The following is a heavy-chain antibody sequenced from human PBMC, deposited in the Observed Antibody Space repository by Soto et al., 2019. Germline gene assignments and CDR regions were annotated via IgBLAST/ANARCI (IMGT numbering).Heavy chain of an antibody. CDR2: IYSGGST. CDR1: GFTVSSNY. Sequence: EVQLVETGGGLIQPGGSLRLSCAASGFTVSSNYMSWVRQAPGKGLEWVSVIYSGGSTYYADSVKGRFTISRDNSKNTLYLQMNSLRAEDTAVYYCAGDEGYCSGVSCYSIDYWGQGTLVTVSS. CDR3: AGDEGYCSGVSCYSIDY. D-gene: IGHD2-15*01. J-gene: IGHJ4*02. V-gene: IGHV3-53*02.